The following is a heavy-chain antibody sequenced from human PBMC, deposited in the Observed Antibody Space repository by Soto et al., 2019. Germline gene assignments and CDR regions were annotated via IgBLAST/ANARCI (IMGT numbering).Heavy chain of an antibody. V-gene: IGHV3-48*01. J-gene: IGHJ6*03. D-gene: IGHD3-10*01. Sequence: EVQLVKSWGGLVQPGGSLRLSCAASEFTFSTYAMNWVRQAPGKGLEWVSYISSSSQNIRYADSVKGRFTISRDNAKNSLYLQMNSLRAEDTAVYYCARDQSRGQVFYYYMDVWGKGTMATVSS. CDR2: ISSSSQNI. CDR3: ARDQSRGQVFYYYMDV. CDR1: EFTFSTYA.